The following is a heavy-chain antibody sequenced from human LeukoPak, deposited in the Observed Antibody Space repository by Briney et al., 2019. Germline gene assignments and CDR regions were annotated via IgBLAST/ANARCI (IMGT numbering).Heavy chain of an antibody. CDR2: INHSGST. CDR1: GFSLSGY. J-gene: IGHJ4*02. V-gene: IGHV4-34*01. D-gene: IGHD5-24*01. Sequence: GSLRLSCAASGFSLSGYWSWIRQPPGKGLEWIGEINHSGSTNYNPSLKSRVTISVDTSKNQFSLKLSSVTAADTAVYYCARSTRWLQLVDYWGQGTLVTVSS. CDR3: ARSTRWLQLVDY.